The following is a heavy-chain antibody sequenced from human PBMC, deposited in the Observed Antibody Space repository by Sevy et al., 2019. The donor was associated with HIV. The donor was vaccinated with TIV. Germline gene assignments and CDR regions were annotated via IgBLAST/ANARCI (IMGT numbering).Heavy chain of an antibody. J-gene: IGHJ5*02. D-gene: IGHD3-10*01. V-gene: IGHV3-7*01. CDR3: ARASKVLLWFGEDNWFDP. CDR1: GFTFSSYW. Sequence: GGSLRLSCAASGFTFSSYWMSWVRQAPGKGLEWVANIKQDGSEKYYGDSLKGRFTISRDNAKNSLYLQMNSLRAEDTAVYYCARASKVLLWFGEDNWFDPWGQGTLVTVSS. CDR2: IKQDGSEK.